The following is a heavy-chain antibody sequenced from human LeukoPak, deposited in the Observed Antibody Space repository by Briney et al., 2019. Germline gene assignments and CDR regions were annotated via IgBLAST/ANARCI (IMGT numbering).Heavy chain of an antibody. J-gene: IGHJ5*02. D-gene: IGHD3-10*01. Sequence: PSETLSLTCTVSGGSISGSCWSWIRQPAGKGLEWIGRFCSSGSTNYSPSLKSRVTMSVDTSKNQFSLKLSSVTAADTAVYYCARGNRARGDNWFDPWGQGTLVTVSS. V-gene: IGHV4-4*07. CDR3: ARGNRARGDNWFDP. CDR1: GGSISGSC. CDR2: FCSSGST.